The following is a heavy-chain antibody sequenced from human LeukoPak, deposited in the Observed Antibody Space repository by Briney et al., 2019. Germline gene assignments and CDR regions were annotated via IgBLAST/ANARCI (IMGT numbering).Heavy chain of an antibody. Sequence: ASVKVSCKVSGYTLTELSMHWVRQAPGKGLEWMGGFDPEDGETIYAQNFQGRVTMTEDTSTDTAYMELSSLRSEDTAVYYCATSISYYYDSSGSDYWGQGTLVTVSS. V-gene: IGHV1-24*01. J-gene: IGHJ4*02. CDR3: ATSISYYYDSSGSDY. CDR1: GYTLTELS. CDR2: FDPEDGET. D-gene: IGHD3-22*01.